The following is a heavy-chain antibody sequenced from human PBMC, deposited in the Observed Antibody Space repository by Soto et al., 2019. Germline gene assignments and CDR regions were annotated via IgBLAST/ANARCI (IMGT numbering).Heavy chain of an antibody. D-gene: IGHD6-19*01. J-gene: IGHJ3*02. CDR3: ARVPYSTGWYFAFNI. Sequence: ASVKVSCKTSGYTFTNFGIAWVRQAPGQGLEWMGWISGYNGDTSYAPKFQGRVTMTTDRSTGTGYLELRSLRSDDTAVYYCARVPYSTGWYFAFNIWGQGTMVTVSS. V-gene: IGHV1-18*01. CDR1: GYTFTNFG. CDR2: ISGYNGDT.